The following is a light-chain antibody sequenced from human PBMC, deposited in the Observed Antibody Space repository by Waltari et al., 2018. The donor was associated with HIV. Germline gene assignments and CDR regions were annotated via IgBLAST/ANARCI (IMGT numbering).Light chain of an antibody. J-gene: IGKJ1*01. V-gene: IGKV1-9*01. Sequence: DIQMTQSPSSLSASVRDRVTITCRASQDINFYLAWYQQKPGKAPKLLIYTASTLQSGVPSRFRGSGSGTEFTLTISSLQPEDFATYYCQQLTSYPRTFGRGTKVEIK. CDR2: TAS. CDR1: QDINFY. CDR3: QQLTSYPRT.